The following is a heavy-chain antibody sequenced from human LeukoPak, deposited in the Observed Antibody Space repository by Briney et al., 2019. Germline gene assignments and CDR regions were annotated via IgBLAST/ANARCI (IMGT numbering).Heavy chain of an antibody. CDR2: INRGGDT. CDR1: GGSSSGDY. V-gene: IGHV4-34*01. D-gene: IGHD6-19*01. CDR3: ATAGSSGWYLDC. Sequence: SETLSLTCTVYGGSSSGDYWSWIRQPPGKGLEWIGEINRGGDTSYNPSLKSRVTMSVDTSKNQFSLKLSSVTAADTAVYYCATAGSSGWYLDCWGQGTLVTVSS. J-gene: IGHJ4*02.